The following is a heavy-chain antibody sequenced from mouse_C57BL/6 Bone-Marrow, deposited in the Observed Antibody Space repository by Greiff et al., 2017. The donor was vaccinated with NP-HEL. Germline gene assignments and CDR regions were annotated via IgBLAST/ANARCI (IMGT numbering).Heavy chain of an antibody. CDR2: IYPGDGDT. CDR3: ARLGDSADY. J-gene: IGHJ2*01. Sequence: VMLVESGPELVKPGASVKISCKASGYAFSSSWMNWVKQRPGKGLEWIGRIYPGDGDTNYNGKFKGKATLTADKSSSTAYMQLSSLTSEDSAVYFCARLGDSADYWGQGTTLTVSS. CDR1: GYAFSSSW. V-gene: IGHV1-82*01.